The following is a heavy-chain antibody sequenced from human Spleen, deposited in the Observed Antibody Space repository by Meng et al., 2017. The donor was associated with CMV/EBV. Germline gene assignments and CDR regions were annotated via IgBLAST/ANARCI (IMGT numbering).Heavy chain of an antibody. CDR1: GFILSRYW. D-gene: IGHD5-18*01. CDR2: IYTGGST. V-gene: IGHV3-66*02. J-gene: IGHJ4*02. CDR3: ATQRLIYGISYGFYFDC. Sequence: GGSLRLSCAASGFILSRYWMHWVRQAPGKGLEWVSVIYTGGSTYYADSVKGRFTISRDNSKNTLYLQINSLRAEDTAVYYCATQRLIYGISYGFYFDCWGQGTLVTVSS.